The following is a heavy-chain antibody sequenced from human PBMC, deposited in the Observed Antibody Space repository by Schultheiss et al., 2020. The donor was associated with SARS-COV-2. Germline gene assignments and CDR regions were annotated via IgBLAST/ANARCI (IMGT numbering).Heavy chain of an antibody. CDR1: GGSVTSGSYY. D-gene: IGHD6-13*01. CDR3: ARGLRIAAAGTPFDY. J-gene: IGHJ4*02. V-gene: IGHV4-61*01. Sequence: SQTLSLTCPVSGGSVTSGSYYWSWIRQPPGKGLEWIGEIYHSGSTNYNPSLKSRVTISVDKSKNQFSLKLSSVTAADTAVYYCARGLRIAAAGTPFDYWGQGTLVTVSS. CDR2: IYHSGST.